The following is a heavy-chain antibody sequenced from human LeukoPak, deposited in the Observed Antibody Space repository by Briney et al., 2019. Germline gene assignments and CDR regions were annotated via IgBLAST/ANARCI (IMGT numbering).Heavy chain of an antibody. V-gene: IGHV3-30*03. CDR2: ISYDGSNK. Sequence: GGSLRLSCAASGFTFSSYSMNWVRQAPGKGLEWVAVISYDGSNKYYADSVKGRFTISRDNSKNTLYLQMNSLRAEDTAVYYCARGNSSSLDYWGQGTLVTVSS. D-gene: IGHD6-13*01. J-gene: IGHJ4*02. CDR3: ARGNSSSLDY. CDR1: GFTFSSYS.